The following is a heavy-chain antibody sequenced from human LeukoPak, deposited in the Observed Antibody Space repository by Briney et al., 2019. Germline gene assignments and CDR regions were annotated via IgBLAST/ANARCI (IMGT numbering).Heavy chain of an antibody. CDR3: ARRGADYYDSSGYYYRDWYFDL. V-gene: IGHV3-21*01. CDR1: GFTFSSYS. CDR2: ISSSSSYI. Sequence: GGSLRLSCAASGFTFSSYSMNWVRQAPGKGLEWVSSISSSSSYIYYADSVKGRFTISRDNAKNSLYLQMNSLRAEDTAVYCCARRGADYYDSSGYYYRDWYFDLWGRGTLVTVSS. J-gene: IGHJ2*01. D-gene: IGHD3-22*01.